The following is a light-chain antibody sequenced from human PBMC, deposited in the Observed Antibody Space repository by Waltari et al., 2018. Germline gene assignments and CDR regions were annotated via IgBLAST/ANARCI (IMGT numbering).Light chain of an antibody. V-gene: IGLV2-14*03. J-gene: IGLJ2*01. CDR3: SAYRSSSVV. CDR2: DIS. CDR1: SSAVGGL. Sequence: QSALTQPAPVSGSPGQSTTISCTATSSAVGGLVSCYQQHPGKAPQLMIYDISYRPSELSSRFSGSKSGDTASLTVSGLQADDEADYYCSAYRSSSVVFGGGTKLTVL.